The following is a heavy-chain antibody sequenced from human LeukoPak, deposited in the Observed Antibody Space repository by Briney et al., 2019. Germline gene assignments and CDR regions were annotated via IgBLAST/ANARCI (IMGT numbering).Heavy chain of an antibody. V-gene: IGHV1-69*13. Sequence: SVKVSCKASGGTFSSYAISWVRQAPGQGLEWMGGIIPIFGTANYAQKFQGRVTITADESTSTAYMELRSLRSDDTAVYYCARGCSSTSCYARPVGMDVWGQGTTVTVSS. CDR2: IIPIFGTA. CDR1: GGTFSSYA. CDR3: ARGCSSTSCYARPVGMDV. J-gene: IGHJ6*02. D-gene: IGHD2-2*01.